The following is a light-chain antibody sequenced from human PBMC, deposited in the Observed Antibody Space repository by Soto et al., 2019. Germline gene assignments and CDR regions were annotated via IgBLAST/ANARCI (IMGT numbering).Light chain of an antibody. Sequence: EIVMTQSPATLSVSPGERATLSCRASQSISSNLAWYQQKPGQAPRLLMFHTSSRATGFPARFSGSGSGTESNLTISSLQSEDFAVYYCQQYGSSSITFGQGTRLEIK. CDR1: QSISSN. V-gene: IGKV3-15*01. CDR3: QQYGSSSIT. J-gene: IGKJ5*01. CDR2: HTS.